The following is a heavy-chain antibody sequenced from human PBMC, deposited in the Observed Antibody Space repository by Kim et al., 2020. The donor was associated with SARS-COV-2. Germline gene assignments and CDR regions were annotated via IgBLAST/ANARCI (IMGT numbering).Heavy chain of an antibody. D-gene: IGHD3-22*01. CDR2: INPNSGGT. V-gene: IGHV1-2*06. CDR1: GYTFTGYY. J-gene: IGHJ6*02. Sequence: ASVKVSCKASGYTFTGYYMHWVRQAPGQGLEWMGRINPNSGGTNYAQKFQGRVTMTRDTSISTAYMELSRLRSDDTAVYYCARVYYDTRYYYGMDVWGQGTTVTVSS. CDR3: ARVYYDTRYYYGMDV.